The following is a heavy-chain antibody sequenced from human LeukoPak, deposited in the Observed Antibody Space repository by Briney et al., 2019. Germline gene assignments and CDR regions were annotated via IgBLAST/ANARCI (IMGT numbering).Heavy chain of an antibody. D-gene: IGHD1-1*01. CDR2: ISSSSSYI. CDR3: ARQGTGRAFDI. Sequence: NPGGSLRLSCAASGFTFSSCSMNWVRQAPGKGLEWVSSISSSSSYIYYADSVKGRFTISRDNAKNSLYLQMNSLRAEDTAVYYCARQGTGRAFDIWGQGTMVTVSS. CDR1: GFTFSSCS. J-gene: IGHJ3*02. V-gene: IGHV3-21*01.